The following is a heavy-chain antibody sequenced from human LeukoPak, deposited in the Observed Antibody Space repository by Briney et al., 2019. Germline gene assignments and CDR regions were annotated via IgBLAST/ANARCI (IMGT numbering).Heavy chain of an antibody. Sequence: GGSLRLSCAASGFTVSSNYMSWVRQAPGKGLEWVSVIYSGGSTYYADCVKGRFTISRDNSKNTLYLQMNSLRAEDTAVYYCARDFNDYGYLDYWGQGTLVTVSS. CDR2: IYSGGST. V-gene: IGHV3-66*01. D-gene: IGHD4-17*01. J-gene: IGHJ4*02. CDR3: ARDFNDYGYLDY. CDR1: GFTVSSNY.